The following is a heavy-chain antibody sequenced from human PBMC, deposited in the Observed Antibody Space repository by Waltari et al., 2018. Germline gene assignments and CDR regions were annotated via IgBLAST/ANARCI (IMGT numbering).Heavy chain of an antibody. Sequence: QLQLQESGPGLVKPSETLSLTCTVSGGSISSSSYYWGWVRQPPGKGLEWIGSIYYSWSTYYKPALKSRVTISVDTSKNQFSLKLSSVTAADTAVYYCARRSLRYYFDYWGQGTLVTVSS. V-gene: IGHV4-39*01. CDR3: ARRSLRYYFDY. CDR2: IYYSWST. D-gene: IGHD1-1*01. J-gene: IGHJ4*02. CDR1: GGSISSSSYY.